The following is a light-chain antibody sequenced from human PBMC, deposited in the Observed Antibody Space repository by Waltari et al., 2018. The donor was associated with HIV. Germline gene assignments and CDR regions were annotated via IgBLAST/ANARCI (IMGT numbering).Light chain of an antibody. CDR2: KDS. Sequence: SYELTQPPSVSVSPGQTARITCSGDVLPKQYTFLDQQKSDQAPVLVVYKDSERPAGIPERVSGSSSGTTVTLFIDGVQAEDEADYYCQAADSSGSYFVFGTGTKVTVL. CDR3: QAADSSGSYFV. J-gene: IGLJ1*01. CDR1: VLPKQY. V-gene: IGLV3-25*03.